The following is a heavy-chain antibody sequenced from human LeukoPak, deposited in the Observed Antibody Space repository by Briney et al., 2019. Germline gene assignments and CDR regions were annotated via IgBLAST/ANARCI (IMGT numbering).Heavy chain of an antibody. CDR2: INWSGGSR. Sequence: RGSLRLSSAASGFIFSDYYMSGIRQAPGKGLEWGSGINWSGGSRGYADSVKGGFTMSRDIAKTSLYLQMNSLRAEDMALYYCAKGPDYDILTPVDYWGQGTLVTVSS. D-gene: IGHD3-9*01. CDR3: AKGPDYDILTPVDY. CDR1: GFIFSDYY. J-gene: IGHJ4*02. V-gene: IGHV3-20*04.